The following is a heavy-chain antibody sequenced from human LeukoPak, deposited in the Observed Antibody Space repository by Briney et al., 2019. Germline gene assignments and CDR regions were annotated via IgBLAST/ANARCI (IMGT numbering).Heavy chain of an antibody. V-gene: IGHV3-30-3*01. J-gene: IGHJ6*03. CDR2: ISYDGSNK. CDR1: GFTFSSYA. CDR3: ARQKEEWLPPHYYYYYYMDV. D-gene: IGHD3-3*01. Sequence: PGGSLRLSCAASGFTFSSYAMHWVRQAPGKGLEWVAVISYDGSNKYYADSVKGRFTISRDNSKNTLYLQMNSLSAEDTAVYYCARQKEEWLPPHYYYYYYMDVWGKGTTVTVSS.